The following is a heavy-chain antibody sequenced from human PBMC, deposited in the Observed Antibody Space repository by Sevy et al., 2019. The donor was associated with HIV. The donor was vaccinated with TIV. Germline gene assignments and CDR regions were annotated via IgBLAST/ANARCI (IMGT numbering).Heavy chain of an antibody. CDR3: ARVPTYGSVTYFLDY. Sequence: GGSLRLSCAASGFTFSDHYMDRVRQAPRKGLEWVGRIRNKPNSDTTEYAASVKGRFTISRDDSKNSLYLQMNSLKTEDTAVYYCARVPTYGSVTYFLDYWGQGSLVTVSS. J-gene: IGHJ4*02. D-gene: IGHD3-10*01. V-gene: IGHV3-72*01. CDR2: IRNKPNSDTT. CDR1: GFTFSDHY.